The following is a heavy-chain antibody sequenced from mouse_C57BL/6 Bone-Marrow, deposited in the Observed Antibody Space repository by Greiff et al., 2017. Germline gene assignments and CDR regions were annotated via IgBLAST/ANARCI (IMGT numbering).Heavy chain of an antibody. J-gene: IGHJ2*01. CDR2: IDPSDSET. D-gene: IGHD3-3*01. Sequence: VKLQQSGAELVRPGSSVKLSCKASGYTFTSYWMHWVKQRPIQGLEWIGNIDPSDSETHYNQKFKDKATLTVDKSSSTAYLQLISLTSEDSAVYYCARWGGTFDYWGQGTTLTVSS. CDR1: GYTFTSYW. V-gene: IGHV1-52*01. CDR3: ARWGGTFDY.